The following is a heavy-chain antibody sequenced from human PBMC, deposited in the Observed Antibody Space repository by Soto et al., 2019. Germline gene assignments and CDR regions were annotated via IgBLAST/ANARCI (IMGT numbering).Heavy chain of an antibody. D-gene: IGHD2-2*01. CDR1: GGSISSGGYY. J-gene: IGHJ3*02. Sequence: SETLSLTCTVSGGSISSGGYYWGWIRQHPGKGLEWIGYIYYSGSTYYNPSLKSRVTISVDTSKNQFSLKLSSVTAADTAVYYCAREGHCSSTSCYAAFDIWGQGTMVTVSS. CDR2: IYYSGST. CDR3: AREGHCSSTSCYAAFDI. V-gene: IGHV4-31*03.